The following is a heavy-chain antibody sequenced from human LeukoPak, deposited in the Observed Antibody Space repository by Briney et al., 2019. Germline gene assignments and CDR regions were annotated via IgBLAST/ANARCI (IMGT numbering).Heavy chain of an antibody. V-gene: IGHV4-59*08. CDR1: GDSISPHY. D-gene: IGHD3-22*01. Sequence: PSETLSLTCSVSGDSISPHYWSWIRQPPEKGLEWIGYIHYTGNTNYNPSLKSRVTISVDTSTNQFSLRLSSVTAADTAVYCCARFSGYDDTGHHYLDNWGQGTLVAVSS. CDR2: IHYTGNT. J-gene: IGHJ4*02. CDR3: ARFSGYDDTGHHYLDN.